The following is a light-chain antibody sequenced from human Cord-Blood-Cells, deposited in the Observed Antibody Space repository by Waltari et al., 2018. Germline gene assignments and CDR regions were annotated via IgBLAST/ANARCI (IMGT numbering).Light chain of an antibody. CDR3: CSYAGSSTWV. V-gene: IGLV2-23*01. J-gene: IGLJ3*02. CDR1: SSDVGRYNL. Sequence: QSALTQPASVSGSPGQSITISCTGTSSDVGRYNLVSWYQQHPGKAPKLMIYDGSKRPSGVSMRFSGSKSGNTASLTISGLQAEDEADYYCCSYAGSSTWVFGGGTKLTVL. CDR2: DGS.